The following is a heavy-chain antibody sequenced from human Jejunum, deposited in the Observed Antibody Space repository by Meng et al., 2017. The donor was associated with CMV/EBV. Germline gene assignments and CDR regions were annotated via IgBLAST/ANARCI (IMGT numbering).Heavy chain of an antibody. V-gene: IGHV3-74*01. Sequence: ASGFTLRDYDMHWVRHAPGKGLLWVSRINSDGTITYYADSVEGRFTISRDNTKNTLYLQMNSLRAEDTAIYYCAKGTREGTPFDYWGQGTLVTVSS. CDR3: AKGTREGTPFDY. CDR1: GFTLRDYD. D-gene: IGHD2-15*01. CDR2: INSDGTIT. J-gene: IGHJ4*02.